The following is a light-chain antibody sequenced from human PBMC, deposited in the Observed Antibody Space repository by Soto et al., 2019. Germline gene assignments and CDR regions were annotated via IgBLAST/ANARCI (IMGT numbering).Light chain of an antibody. J-gene: IGKJ1*01. CDR3: QKDNSVPWT. CDR2: AAS. CDR1: QGISNY. V-gene: IGKV1-27*01. Sequence: DIQMTQSPSSLSASVGDRVTITCRASQGISNYLAWYQQKPRTVPKLLIYAASTLQSGVPSRFSGSGSGTDFTLTISSLKPEDVATYYCQKDNSVPWTFGQGTKVEIK.